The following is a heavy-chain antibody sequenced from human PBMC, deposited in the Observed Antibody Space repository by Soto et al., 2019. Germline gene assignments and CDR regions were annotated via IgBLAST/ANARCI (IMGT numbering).Heavy chain of an antibody. Sequence: GGSLRLSCAASGFTVSSNYMSWVRQAPGKGLEWVSVIYSGGSTFYADSVKGRFTISRDKSKNMVYLQMNRMRAEDTAVYYCAREWPHLDCWGQGTLVTVSS. J-gene: IGHJ4*02. CDR3: AREWPHLDC. CDR1: GFTVSSNY. CDR2: IYSGGST. V-gene: IGHV3-53*01.